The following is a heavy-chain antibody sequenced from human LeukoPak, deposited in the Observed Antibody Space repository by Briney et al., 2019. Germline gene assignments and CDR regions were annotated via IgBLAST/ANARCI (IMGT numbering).Heavy chain of an antibody. D-gene: IGHD5-18*01. CDR2: IYSGGST. CDR1: GFTVSSNY. Sequence: PGGSLRLSCAASGFTVSSNYMSWVRQAPGKGLEWVSVIYSGGSTYYADSVKGRFTISRDNAKNSLYLQMNSLRAEDTAVYYCARGGRGYSYGLHTIDDYWGQGTLVTVSS. J-gene: IGHJ4*02. V-gene: IGHV3-53*01. CDR3: ARGGRGYSYGLHTIDDY.